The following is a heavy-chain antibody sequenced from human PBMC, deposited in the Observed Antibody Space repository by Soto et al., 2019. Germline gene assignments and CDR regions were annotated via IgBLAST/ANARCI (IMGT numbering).Heavy chain of an antibody. CDR1: GYSCGSYW. CDR2: IFPGDGDT. J-gene: IGHJ4*02. V-gene: IGHV5-51*01. Sequence: PGAALKSSGKGSGYSCGSYWIGWVRQMTGKGVERRGDIFPGDGDTRYSPSFQGQVTISADKSINTAYLQWNPLKASDTAMYYCARGGDRGGYDWRVFDYWGQGTLVTVSS. D-gene: IGHD5-12*01. CDR3: ARGGDRGGYDWRVFDY.